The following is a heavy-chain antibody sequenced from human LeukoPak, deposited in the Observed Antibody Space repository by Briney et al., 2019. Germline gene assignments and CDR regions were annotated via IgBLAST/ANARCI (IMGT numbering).Heavy chain of an antibody. CDR1: GFTFSSYW. Sequence: GGSLRLSCAASGFTFSSYWMHWVRQAPGKGLVWVSRINSDGSSTSYADSVKGRFTISRDNSKNTLYLQMNSLRAEDTAVYYCAKDRVATTWGVDYWGQGTLVTVSS. V-gene: IGHV3-74*01. CDR3: AKDRVATTWGVDY. CDR2: INSDGSST. D-gene: IGHD5-12*01. J-gene: IGHJ4*02.